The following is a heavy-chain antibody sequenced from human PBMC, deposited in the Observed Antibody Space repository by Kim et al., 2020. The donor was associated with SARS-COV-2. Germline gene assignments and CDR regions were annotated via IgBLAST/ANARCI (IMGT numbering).Heavy chain of an antibody. Sequence: GGSLRLSCAASGFTFSSYSMNWVRQAPGKGLEWVSSISSSSSYIYYADSVKGRFTISRDNAKNSLYLQMNSLRAEDTAVYYCASLGVIAVAGIRWFDPWGQATLVTVSS. V-gene: IGHV3-21*01. CDR3: ASLGVIAVAGIRWFDP. CDR2: ISSSSSYI. CDR1: GFTFSSYS. J-gene: IGHJ5*02. D-gene: IGHD6-19*01.